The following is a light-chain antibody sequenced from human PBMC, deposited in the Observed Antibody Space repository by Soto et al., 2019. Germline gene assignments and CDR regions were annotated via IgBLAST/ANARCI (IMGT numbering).Light chain of an antibody. Sequence: DVVMTQSPLSLPVTLGQPASISCRSSQSLVYTDGNTYLTWFQQRPGQSPRRLIYKVSNRDSVVQDRFSGSGSGTDFTLKISRVEAEDVGVYYCMQGTHWPWTFGQGNKVEIK. V-gene: IGKV2-30*01. CDR2: KVS. CDR3: MQGTHWPWT. J-gene: IGKJ1*01. CDR1: QSLVYTDGNTY.